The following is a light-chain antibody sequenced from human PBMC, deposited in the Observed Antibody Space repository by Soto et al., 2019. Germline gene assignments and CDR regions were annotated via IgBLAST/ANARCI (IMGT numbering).Light chain of an antibody. CDR2: GNS. V-gene: IGLV1-40*01. CDR3: QFYDSSLSGWV. Sequence: QSVLTQPPSVSGAPGQRVTISCTGSSSNIGAGYDVHWYQQLPGTAPKLLISGNSNRPSGVPDRCSGSKSGTTASLAITGLQAEDEADYYCQFYDSSLSGWVFGGGTKVTVL. CDR1: SSNIGAGYD. J-gene: IGLJ3*02.